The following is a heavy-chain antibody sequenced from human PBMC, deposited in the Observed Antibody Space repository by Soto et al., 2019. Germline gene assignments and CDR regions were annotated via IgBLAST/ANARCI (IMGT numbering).Heavy chain of an antibody. CDR3: ARDPQYSTSSRFFDS. D-gene: IGHD6-6*01. CDR1: GYTFTTYA. J-gene: IGHJ4*02. CDR2: ISTYNGNT. Sequence: QVQLVQSGAEVKKPGASVKVSCKASGYTFTTYAISWVRQAPGQGLEWMGRISTYNGNTKYAQKLQVRVTMTTDTSTSTAYIELRSLKSAATDVYYCARDPQYSTSSRFFDSWGQGTLVTVSS. V-gene: IGHV1-18*01.